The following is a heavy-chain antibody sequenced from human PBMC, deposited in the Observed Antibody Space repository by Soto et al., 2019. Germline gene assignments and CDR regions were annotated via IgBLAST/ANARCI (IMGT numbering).Heavy chain of an antibody. CDR3: ATRGHHRKAPYCCDMDV. CDR2: SIPIFPTA. V-gene: IGHV1-69*01. J-gene: IGHJ6*01. CDR1: GGTFSSYS. Sequence: QVHLVQSGAEVKKPGSSVNVSCKASGGTFSSYSISWVRQAPGQGLEWMGGSIPIFPTANYAQKFQGRLTITADESTSTVYMELSSLRSEDTAVYYCATRGHHRKAPYCCDMDVRGQGSTVTVTP. D-gene: IGHD6-6*01.